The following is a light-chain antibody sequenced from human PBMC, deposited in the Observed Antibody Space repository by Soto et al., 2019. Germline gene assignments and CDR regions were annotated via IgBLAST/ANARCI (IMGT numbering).Light chain of an antibody. J-gene: IGKJ1*01. CDR1: QSISTW. Sequence: DIKMSQSPSTLSASVGDRVTITCRASQSISTWLAWYQQKPGKAPKLLIYDASSLESGVPSRFSGSGSGTEFTLTISSLQPDDFATYYCQQYNSYWKFGQGTKVDI. CDR3: QQYNSYWK. CDR2: DAS. V-gene: IGKV1-5*01.